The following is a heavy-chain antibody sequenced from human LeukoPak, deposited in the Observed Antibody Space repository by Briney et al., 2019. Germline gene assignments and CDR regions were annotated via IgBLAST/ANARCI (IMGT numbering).Heavy chain of an antibody. CDR1: GGTFSSYA. CDR3: ASCRDYDILTGYFDY. V-gene: IGHV1-69*13. CDR2: IIPIFGTA. J-gene: IGHJ4*02. Sequence: SVKVSCEASGGTFSSYAISWVRQAPGQGLEWMGGIIPIFGTANYAQKFQGRVTITADESTSTACMELSSLRSEDTAVYYCASCRDYDILTGYFDYWGQGTLVTVSS. D-gene: IGHD3-9*01.